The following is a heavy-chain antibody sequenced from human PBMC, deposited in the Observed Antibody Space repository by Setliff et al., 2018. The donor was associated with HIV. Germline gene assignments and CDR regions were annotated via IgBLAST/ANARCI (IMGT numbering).Heavy chain of an antibody. V-gene: IGHV4-39*03. Sequence: PSETLSLTCSVSGGSISVNNYYWAWVRQPPGKGLEWIGSIYYSGSTYYNPSLKSRVTISVGTSKNQFSLKLSSVTAADTAVYYCTMAPLLDSTYGVDVWGQGTAVTVSS. CDR2: IYYSGST. J-gene: IGHJ6*02. CDR3: TMAPLLDSTYGVDV. CDR1: GGSISVNNYY. D-gene: IGHD2-8*01.